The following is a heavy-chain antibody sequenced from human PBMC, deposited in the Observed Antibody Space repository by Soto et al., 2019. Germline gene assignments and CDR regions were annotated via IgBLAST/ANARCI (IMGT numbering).Heavy chain of an antibody. Sequence: PGGSLRLSCEASRGAFGDYWMHWVRQAPGKGLVWVSRINRDANDIIYADSVKGRFTASRDNAKNMVFLQMNSLRVEDTAVYYCAREPPYPSYCSSTSCYGDYFDYWGQGTLVTVSS. D-gene: IGHD2-2*01. CDR3: AREPPYPSYCSSTSCYGDYFDY. CDR2: INRDANDI. CDR1: RGAFGDYW. J-gene: IGHJ4*02. V-gene: IGHV3-74*01.